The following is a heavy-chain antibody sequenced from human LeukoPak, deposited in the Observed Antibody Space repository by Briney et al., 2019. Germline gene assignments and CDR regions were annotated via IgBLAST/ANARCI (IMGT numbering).Heavy chain of an antibody. J-gene: IGHJ3*01. CDR3: ARETEKQWQY. V-gene: IGHV4-59*12. Sequence: PSETLSLTCTVSGGSINNYYWSWIRQPPGKGLEWIGYIYYNGNTNYNPSLKSRVTISVDTSKNQFSLRLSSVTAADTAVYYCARETEKQWQYWGQGTTVSVSS. CDR1: GGSINNYY. CDR2: IYYNGNT. D-gene: IGHD6-19*01.